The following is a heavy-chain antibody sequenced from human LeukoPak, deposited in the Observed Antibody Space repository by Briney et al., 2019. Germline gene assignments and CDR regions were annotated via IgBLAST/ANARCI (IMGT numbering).Heavy chain of an antibody. CDR2: IKQDGSEK. J-gene: IGHJ4*02. Sequence: GGSLRLSCAVSGFSFNAYWMTWVRQAPGKGLEWVANIKQDGSEKYYVDSVKGRFTISRDNAKNSLYLQKNSLRAEDTAVYYCARHPYGVLDYWGQGTLVTVSS. V-gene: IGHV3-7*01. CDR3: ARHPYGVLDY. D-gene: IGHD4-17*01. CDR1: GFSFNAYW.